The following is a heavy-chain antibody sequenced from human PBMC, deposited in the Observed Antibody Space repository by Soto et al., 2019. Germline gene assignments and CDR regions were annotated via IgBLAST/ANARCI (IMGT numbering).Heavy chain of an antibody. CDR2: INHSGST. V-gene: IGHV4-34*01. CDR3: ARERTVAAMVIVYFDY. Sequence: PSETLSLTCAVYGGSFSGYYWSWIRQPPGKGLEWIGEINHSGSTNYNPSLKSRVTISVDTSKNQFSLKLSSVTAADTAVYYCARERTVAAMVIVYFDYWGQGTLVTVSS. J-gene: IGHJ4*02. CDR1: GGSFSGYY. D-gene: IGHD5-18*01.